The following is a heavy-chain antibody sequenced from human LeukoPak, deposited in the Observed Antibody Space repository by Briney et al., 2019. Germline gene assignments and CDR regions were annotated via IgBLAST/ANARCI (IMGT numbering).Heavy chain of an antibody. J-gene: IGHJ4*02. CDR3: TRGRYQFLGPNDC. D-gene: IGHD2-2*01. CDR1: GLSLSDYG. CDR2: ITMNSVR. V-gene: IGHV3-11*06. Sequence: GGSLRLSCSASGLSLSDYGMSWVRRAPGKGLEWVSYITMNSVRIYADSVKGRFTISKDNDKNSVYLQMNTLRDEDTAVYYCTRGRYQFLGPNDCWGQGSQVTVSS.